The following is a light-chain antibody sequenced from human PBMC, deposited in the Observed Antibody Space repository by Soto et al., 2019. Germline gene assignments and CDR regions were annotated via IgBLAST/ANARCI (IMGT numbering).Light chain of an antibody. Sequence: QLVLTQPPSVSGAPGQRVTISCTGSSSNIGAGYDVHWYQQLPGIAPKLLIYRNNNRPSGVPDRSSGSKSGNSASLAITGLQAEDEADYYCQSYDSSLSGYVVFGGRTKLTVL. V-gene: IGLV1-40*01. CDR1: SSNIGAGYD. J-gene: IGLJ2*01. CDR2: RNN. CDR3: QSYDSSLSGYVV.